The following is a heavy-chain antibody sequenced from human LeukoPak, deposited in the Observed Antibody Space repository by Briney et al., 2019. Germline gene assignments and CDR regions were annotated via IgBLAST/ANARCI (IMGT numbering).Heavy chain of an antibody. V-gene: IGHV4-59*12. CDR1: GGSISSYY. CDR2: IYYSGNT. J-gene: IGHJ5*01. D-gene: IGHD5-12*01. CDR3: TRGLAAAYDYNWFDS. Sequence: SETLSLTCTVSGGSISSYYWSWIRQPPGEGLEWIGYIYYSGNTNYNPSLKSRVTISVDTSKNQFSLKLTSVTAADTAVYFCTRGLAAAYDYNWFDSWGQGTLVTVSS.